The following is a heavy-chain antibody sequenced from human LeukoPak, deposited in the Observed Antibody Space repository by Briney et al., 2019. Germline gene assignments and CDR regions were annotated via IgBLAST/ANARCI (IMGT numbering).Heavy chain of an antibody. J-gene: IGHJ4*02. CDR2: MNPNSGYT. CDR3: ARVVGAIDY. CDR1: GYSFTSYD. V-gene: IGHV1-8*01. D-gene: IGHD1-26*01. Sequence: GASVKVSCKASGYSFTSYDINWARQATGQGLEWLGWMNPNSGYTGYAQKFQGRVTMTRDTSISTAYMELSSLRSEDTAVYYCARVVGAIDYWGQGTLVTVSS.